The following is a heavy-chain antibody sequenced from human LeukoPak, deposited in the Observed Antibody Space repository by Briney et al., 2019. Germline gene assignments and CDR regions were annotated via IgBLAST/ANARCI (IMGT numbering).Heavy chain of an antibody. CDR3: ARDNSVGDNAWWFDP. D-gene: IGHD1-26*01. J-gene: IGHJ5*02. CDR1: GGTFSSYA. V-gene: IGHV1-69*05. CDR2: IIPIFGTA. Sequence: GASVKVSCKASGGTFSSYAISRVRQAPGQGLEWMGGIIPIFGTANYAQKFQGRVTMTRDMSTSTDYMELSSLRSEDTAIYYCARDNSVGDNAWWFDPWGQGTLVTVSS.